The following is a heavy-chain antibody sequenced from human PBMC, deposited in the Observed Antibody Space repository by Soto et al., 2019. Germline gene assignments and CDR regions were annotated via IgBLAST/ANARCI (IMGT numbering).Heavy chain of an antibody. D-gene: IGHD3-9*01. CDR3: ARHSPDFDWLSQFDY. V-gene: IGHV4-59*08. CDR1: GGSISSYY. CDR2: IFYFGST. J-gene: IGHJ4*02. Sequence: SETLSLTCTVSGGSISSYYWIWIRQTPGKGLEWIGYIFYFGSTNYNPSLKSRVTLSIDTSKNQLSLKLSSVTAADTAVYYCARHSPDFDWLSQFDYWGQGTLVTVSS.